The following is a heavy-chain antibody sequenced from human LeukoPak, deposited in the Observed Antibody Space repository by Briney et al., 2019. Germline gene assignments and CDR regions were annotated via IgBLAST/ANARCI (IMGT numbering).Heavy chain of an antibody. V-gene: IGHV4-61*02. CDR3: ARSSEWPFFDY. D-gene: IGHD6-19*01. CDR2: IYTSGST. CDR1: GGSISSGSYY. J-gene: IGHJ4*02. Sequence: ASETLSLTCTVSGGSISSGSYYWSWIRQPAGKGLEWIGRIYTSGSTNYNPSLKSRVTISVDTSKNQFSLKLSSVTAADTAVYYCARSSEWPFFDYWGQGTLVTVSS.